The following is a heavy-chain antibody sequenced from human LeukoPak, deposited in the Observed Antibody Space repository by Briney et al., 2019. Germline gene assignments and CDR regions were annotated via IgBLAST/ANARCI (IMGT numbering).Heavy chain of an antibody. D-gene: IGHD7-27*01. J-gene: IGHJ3*01. CDR3: AREDDSWGPNNLDL. CDR1: GFTFNRYT. CDR2: ISYDGTNK. V-gene: IGHV3-30-3*01. Sequence: GGSLRLSCAASGFTFNRYTIHWVRQAPGKGLEWVAVISYDGTNKYYADSVMGRFTISRDNAKESLYLQMNSLRDEDTAVYYCAREDDSWGPNNLDLWGQGSMVTVSS.